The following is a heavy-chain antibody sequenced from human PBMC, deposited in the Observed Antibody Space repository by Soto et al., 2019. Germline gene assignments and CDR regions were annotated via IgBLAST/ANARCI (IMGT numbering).Heavy chain of an antibody. CDR1: GGSISSGDYY. V-gene: IGHV4-30-4*01. CDR3: EGTMVRGVITTN. D-gene: IGHD3-10*01. Sequence: QVQLQESGPGLVKPSQTLSLTCTVSGGSISSGDYYWSWIRQPPGKGLEWIGYIYYSGSTYYNPSLKSRVTISVDTSKNQFSLKLSSGTAADTAVYYCEGTMVRGVITTNWGQGTLVTVSS. CDR2: IYYSGST. J-gene: IGHJ4*02.